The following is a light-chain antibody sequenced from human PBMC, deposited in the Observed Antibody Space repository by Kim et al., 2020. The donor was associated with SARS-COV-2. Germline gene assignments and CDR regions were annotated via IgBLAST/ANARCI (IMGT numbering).Light chain of an antibody. J-gene: IGKJ1*01. Sequence: SASVGDRVTITCRASQSVSNWLAWYQQKPGGAPNLLIYKASSLKSGVPSRFSGSGSGTEFTLTISSLQPDDFATYYCQQYNGYSTFGQGTKVDIK. CDR3: QQYNGYST. V-gene: IGKV1-5*03. CDR1: QSVSNW. CDR2: KAS.